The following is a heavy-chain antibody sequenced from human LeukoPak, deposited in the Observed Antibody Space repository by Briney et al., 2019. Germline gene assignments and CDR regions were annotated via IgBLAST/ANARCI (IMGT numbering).Heavy chain of an antibody. CDR1: GYTFTSYY. CDR2: INPSGGST. J-gene: IGHJ3*02. D-gene: IGHD1-26*01. CDR3: ARDGAEDHDAFDI. V-gene: IGHV1-46*01. Sequence: ASVKVSCKASGYTFTSYYMHWVRQGPGQGLEWMGIINPSGGSTSYAQKFQGRVTMTRDTSTSTVYMELSSLRSEDTAVYYCARDGAEDHDAFDIWGQGTMVTVSS.